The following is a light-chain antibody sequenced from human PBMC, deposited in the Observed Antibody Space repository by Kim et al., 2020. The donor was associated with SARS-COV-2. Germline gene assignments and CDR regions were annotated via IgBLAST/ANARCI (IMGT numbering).Light chain of an antibody. J-gene: IGLJ1*01. CDR2: GKN. Sequence: SYELTQDPAVSVALGQTVRITCQGDSLRSYYASWYQQKPGQAPVLVIYGKNNRPSGIPDRFSGSSSGNTASLTITGAQAEDEAHYYCNSRDSSGNPQVFG. V-gene: IGLV3-19*01. CDR1: SLRSYY. CDR3: NSRDSSGNPQV.